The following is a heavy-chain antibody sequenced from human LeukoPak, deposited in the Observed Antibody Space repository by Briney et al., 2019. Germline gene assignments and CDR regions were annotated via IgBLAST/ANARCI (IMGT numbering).Heavy chain of an antibody. CDR3: ASQTTRGYNWFDP. D-gene: IGHD2-15*01. V-gene: IGHV4-30-2*01. CDR2: IYHSGST. J-gene: IGHJ5*02. CDR1: GGSISSGGYS. Sequence: SETLSLTCAVSGGSISSGGYSWSWIRQPSGKGLEWIGYIYHSGSTYYNPSLKSRVTISVDRSKNQFSLKLSSVTAADTAVYYCASQTTRGYNWFDPWGQGTLVTVSS.